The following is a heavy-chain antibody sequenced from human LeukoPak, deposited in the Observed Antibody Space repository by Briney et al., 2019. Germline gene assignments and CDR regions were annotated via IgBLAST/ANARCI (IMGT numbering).Heavy chain of an antibody. CDR2: MNPNSGNT. J-gene: IGHJ5*02. D-gene: IGHD3-10*01. CDR1: GYTFTSYD. Sequence: ASVKVSCKASGYTFTSYDINWVRQATGQGLEWMGWMNPNSGNTGYAQKFQGRVTMTRNTSISTAYMELSSLRSEDTAVYYCARGRIAMVRGVRGNWFDPWGQGTLVTVSS. V-gene: IGHV1-8*01. CDR3: ARGRIAMVRGVRGNWFDP.